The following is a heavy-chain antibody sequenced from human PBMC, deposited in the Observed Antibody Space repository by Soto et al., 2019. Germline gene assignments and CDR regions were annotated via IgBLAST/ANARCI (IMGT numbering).Heavy chain of an antibody. CDR1: GGSISSGGYY. Sequence: SETLSLTCTVSGGSISSGGYYWSWIRQHPGKGLERIGYIYYSGSTYYNPSLKSRVTISVDTSKNQFSLKLSSVTAADTAVYYCARGHLGSSSWYNWFDPWGQGTLVTVSS. J-gene: IGHJ5*02. CDR3: ARGHLGSSSWYNWFDP. D-gene: IGHD6-13*01. CDR2: IYYSGST. V-gene: IGHV4-31*03.